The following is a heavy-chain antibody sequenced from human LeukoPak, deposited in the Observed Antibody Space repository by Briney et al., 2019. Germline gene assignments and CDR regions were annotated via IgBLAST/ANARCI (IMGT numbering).Heavy chain of an antibody. CDR3: ARGLYYDIFTGYYKEGEFDY. D-gene: IGHD3-9*01. Sequence: ASVKVSCKASGYTFTGYYMHWVRQAPGQGLEWMGWINPNSGGTNYAQKFQGRVTMTRDTSISTAYMELSRLRSDDTAVYYCARGLYYDIFTGYYKEGEFDYWGQGTLVTVSS. V-gene: IGHV1-2*02. CDR2: INPNSGGT. CDR1: GYTFTGYY. J-gene: IGHJ4*02.